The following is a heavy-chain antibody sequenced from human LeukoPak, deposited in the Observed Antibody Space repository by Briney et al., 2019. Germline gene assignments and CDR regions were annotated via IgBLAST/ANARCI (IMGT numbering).Heavy chain of an antibody. V-gene: IGHV4-30-4*01. J-gene: IGHJ5*02. Sequence: SETLSLTCTVSGGSISSGDYYWSWIHQPPGKGLEWIGYIYYSGSTYYNPSLKSRVTISVDTSKNQFSLKLSSVTAADTAVYYCARAQYYDILTGSYNWFDPWGQGTLVTVSS. CDR1: GGSISSGDYY. CDR3: ARAQYYDILTGSYNWFDP. CDR2: IYYSGST. D-gene: IGHD3-9*01.